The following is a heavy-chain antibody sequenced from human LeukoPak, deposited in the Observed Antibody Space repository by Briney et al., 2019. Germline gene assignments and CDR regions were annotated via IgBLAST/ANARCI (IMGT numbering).Heavy chain of an antibody. D-gene: IGHD1-20*01. CDR3: ARVVDNWNVAVFDY. J-gene: IGHJ4*02. Sequence: ASVKVSCKASGYTFTGYYMHWVRQAPGQGLEWMGWIYPNSGGTNYAQKFQGRVTVTRDTSISTAYMELSRLRSDDTAVYYCARVVDNWNVAVFDYWGQGTLVTVSS. V-gene: IGHV1-2*02. CDR2: IYPNSGGT. CDR1: GYTFTGYY.